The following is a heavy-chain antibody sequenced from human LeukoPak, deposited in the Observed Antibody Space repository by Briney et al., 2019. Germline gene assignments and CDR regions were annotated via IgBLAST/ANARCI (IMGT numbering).Heavy chain of an antibody. J-gene: IGHJ5*02. CDR1: GYTFTSYD. CDR3: AKGFYGSGSVWFDP. V-gene: IGHV1-8*01. D-gene: IGHD3-10*01. CDR2: MKPNSGNT. Sequence: ASVKVSCKASGYTFTSYDVNWVRQATGQGLEWMGWMKPNSGNTGYAQKFQGRVTMTRNTSISTAYMELSSLRSEDTAVYYCAKGFYGSGSVWFDPWGQGTLVTVSS.